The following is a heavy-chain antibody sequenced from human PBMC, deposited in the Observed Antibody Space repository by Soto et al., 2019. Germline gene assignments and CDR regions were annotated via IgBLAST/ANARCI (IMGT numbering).Heavy chain of an antibody. CDR2: MNPNSGNT. CDR3: ARRRYYYDSSGYYYPGRDAFDI. J-gene: IGHJ3*02. Sequence: SXKVSFKASGYTXTSYDIHLVRQATGQGLEWIGWMNPNSGNTGYAQKFQGIVNMTRKTYISTAYMELRSLRSEDTAVYYCARRRYYYDSSGYYYPGRDAFDIWGQGIMGTVSS. V-gene: IGHV1-8*01. D-gene: IGHD3-22*01. CDR1: GYTXTSYD.